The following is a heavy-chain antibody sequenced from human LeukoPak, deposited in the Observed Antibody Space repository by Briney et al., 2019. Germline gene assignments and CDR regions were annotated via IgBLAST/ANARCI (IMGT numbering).Heavy chain of an antibody. CDR3: ARDRRGDYAWGSYRYFDY. CDR1: GYTFTSYG. D-gene: IGHD3-16*02. V-gene: IGHV1-18*01. CDR2: VSAYNGNT. J-gene: IGHJ4*02. Sequence: ASVTVSCKASGYTFTSYGISWVRQAPGHGIEWMGWVSAYNGNTNNAQKLQGRDTMTTDTSTNTAYMELRSLRSDDTAVYYCARDRRGDYAWGSYRYFDYWGQGTLVTVSS.